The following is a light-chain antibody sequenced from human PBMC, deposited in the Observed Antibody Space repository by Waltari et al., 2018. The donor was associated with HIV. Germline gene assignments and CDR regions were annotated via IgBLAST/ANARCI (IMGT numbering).Light chain of an antibody. CDR3: MSYISSATPE. CDR2: EVT. V-gene: IGLV2-14*01. J-gene: IGLJ3*02. CDR1: SSDLDDYKS. Sequence: QSALTQPASVSGSPGQSISISCTGTSSDLDDYKSVSWYQHHPGKAPKRIIYEVTNRPSGVSNRFSGSKSGHTASLTISGLQAEDEADYFCMSYISSATPEFGGGTKVTVL.